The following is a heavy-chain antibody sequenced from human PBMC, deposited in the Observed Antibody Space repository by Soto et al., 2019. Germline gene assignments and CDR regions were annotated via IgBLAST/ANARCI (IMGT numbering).Heavy chain of an antibody. D-gene: IGHD2-15*01. Sequence: QVQLVESGGGVVQPGRSLRLSCAASGFTFSSYGMHWVRQAPGKGLEWVAVISYDGSNKYYADSVKGRFTISRDNSKNTLYLQMNSVRAADTAVYYCAKEWLLIGDCSGGSCYPPYYYYYYGMDVWGQGTTVTVSS. J-gene: IGHJ6*02. CDR2: ISYDGSNK. V-gene: IGHV3-30*18. CDR3: AKEWLLIGDCSGGSCYPPYYYYYYGMDV. CDR1: GFTFSSYG.